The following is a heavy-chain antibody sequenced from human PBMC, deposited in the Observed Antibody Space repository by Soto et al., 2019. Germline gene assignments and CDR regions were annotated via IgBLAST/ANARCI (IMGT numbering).Heavy chain of an antibody. CDR2: ISAYNDNT. V-gene: IGHV1-18*01. CDR3: AREQQLVNFYYYYYYYMDV. J-gene: IGHJ6*03. Sequence: ASVKVSCKASGYTFTSYGISWVRQAPGQGLEWMGWISAYNDNTNYAQKLQGRDTMTTDTSTSTAYMELRSLRSDDTAVYYCAREQQLVNFYYYYYYYMDVWGKGTTVTVSS. D-gene: IGHD6-13*01. CDR1: GYTFTSYG.